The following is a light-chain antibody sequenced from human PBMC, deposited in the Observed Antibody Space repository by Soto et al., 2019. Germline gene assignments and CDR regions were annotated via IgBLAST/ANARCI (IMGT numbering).Light chain of an antibody. CDR1: QSISSW. V-gene: IGKV1-5*03. CDR3: QQYSGYPFT. CDR2: KES. J-gene: IGKJ3*01. Sequence: DIQMTQSPSTLSASVGDRVTITCRASQSISSWLAWYQQKPGKAPQLLIYKESSLESGVPSRFSGSGSGTEFTLTISSLQPDDFATYFCQQYSGYPFTFGPGTKVDLK.